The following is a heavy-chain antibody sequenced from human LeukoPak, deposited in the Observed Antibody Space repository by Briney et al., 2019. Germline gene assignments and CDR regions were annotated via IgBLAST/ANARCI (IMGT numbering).Heavy chain of an antibody. CDR3: ARDQGGYCSGGSCYETSGYFDL. CDR1: GSSISSYY. CDR2: IYTSGST. Sequence: PSETLSLTCTVSGSSISSYYWSWIRQPAGKGLEWIGRIYTSGSTNYNPSLKSRVTMSVDTSKNQFSLKLSSVTAADTAVYYCARDQGGYCSGGSCYETSGYFDLWGRGTLVTVSS. J-gene: IGHJ2*01. V-gene: IGHV4-4*07. D-gene: IGHD2-15*01.